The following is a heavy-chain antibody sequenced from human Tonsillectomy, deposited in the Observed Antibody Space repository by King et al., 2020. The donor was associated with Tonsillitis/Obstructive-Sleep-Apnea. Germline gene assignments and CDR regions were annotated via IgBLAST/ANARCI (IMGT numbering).Heavy chain of an antibody. D-gene: IGHD6-19*01. V-gene: IGHV3-23*04. CDR1: GFTFSSYA. Sequence: VQLVESGGDLVQPGGSLRLSCAASGFTFSSYAMSWVRQAPEKGLEWVSGISGSGGMTYYADSVKGRFTISRDISKNTLYLQMNSLRAEDTAVYYCAKCLVDTSDWLFNWFDTWGQGTLVTVS. CDR3: AKCLVDTSDWLFNWFDT. CDR2: ISGSGGMT. J-gene: IGHJ5*02.